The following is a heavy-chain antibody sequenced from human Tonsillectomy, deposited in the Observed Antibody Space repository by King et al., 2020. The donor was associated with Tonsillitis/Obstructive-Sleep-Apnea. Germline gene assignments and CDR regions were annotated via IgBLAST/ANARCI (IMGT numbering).Heavy chain of an antibody. V-gene: IGHV4-34*01. CDR1: GGSFSGYY. CDR2: INHSGST. D-gene: IGHD3-10*01. CDR3: AGGGEWNRRYYYYYYMDV. J-gene: IGHJ6*03. Sequence: VQLQQWGAGLLKPSETLSLTCAVYGGSFSGYYWSWIRQPPGKGLEWIGEINHSGSTNYNPSLKSRLTISVDTSKNQFSLKLSSVTAADTAVYYCAGGGEWNRRYYYYYYMDVWGKGTTVTVSS.